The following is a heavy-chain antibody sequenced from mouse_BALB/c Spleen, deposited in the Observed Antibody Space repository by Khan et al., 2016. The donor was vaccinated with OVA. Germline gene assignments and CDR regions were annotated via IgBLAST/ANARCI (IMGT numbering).Heavy chain of an antibody. J-gene: IGHJ4*01. V-gene: IGHV2-6-1*01. CDR1: GFSLTNYV. CDR2: MWSDGST. CDR3: ARQPYYHYNVMDY. D-gene: IGHD2-10*01. Sequence: QVQLKESGPGLVAPSQSLSITCTISGFSLTNYVVHWVRQPPGKGLEWLVLMWSDGSTTYNSALKSRLTISKDNSKSQVFLKMNSLQTDDTAMYFCARQPYYHYNVMDYWGQGTSVTVSS.